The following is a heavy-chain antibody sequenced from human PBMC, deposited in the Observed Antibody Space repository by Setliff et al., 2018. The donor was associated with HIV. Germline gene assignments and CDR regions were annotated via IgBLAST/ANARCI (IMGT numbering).Heavy chain of an antibody. CDR1: GFTFSHYG. CDR2: IASDVSKT. CDR3: AKNLYSSIWSPLDY. J-gene: IGHJ4*02. D-gene: IGHD6-13*01. Sequence: PGGSLRLSCVVSGFTFSHYGTHWVRQAPGKGLEWVTFIASDVSKTHIADSVKGRFTISRDNSKNMLYLQMNSLSADDTAVYFCAKNLYSSIWSPLDYWGQGTLVTVSS. V-gene: IGHV3-30*02.